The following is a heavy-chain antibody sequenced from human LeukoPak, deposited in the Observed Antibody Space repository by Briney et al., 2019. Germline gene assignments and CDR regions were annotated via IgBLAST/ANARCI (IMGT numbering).Heavy chain of an antibody. J-gene: IGHJ4*02. CDR1: GGSFSGYY. V-gene: IGHV4-59*01. D-gene: IGHD4-17*01. Sequence: SETLSLTCAVYGGSFSGYYWSWIRQPPGKGLEWIGYIYYSGSTNYNPSLKSRVTISVDTSKNQFSLKLSSVTAADTAVYYCARVGYGDYYFDYWGQGTLVTVSS. CDR2: IYYSGST. CDR3: ARVGYGDYYFDY.